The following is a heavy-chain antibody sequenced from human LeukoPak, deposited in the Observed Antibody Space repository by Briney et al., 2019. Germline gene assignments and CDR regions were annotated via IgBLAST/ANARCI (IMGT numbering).Heavy chain of an antibody. CDR3: ARDLGYCSSTSCRNWFDP. V-gene: IGHV1-2*02. Sequence: ASVKVSCKASGYTFTGYYMHWVRQAPGQGLEGMGWINPNSGGTNYAQKFQGRVTMTRDTSISTAYMKLSRLRSDDTAVYYCARDLGYCSSTSCRNWFDPWGQGTLVTVSS. CDR1: GYTFTGYY. CDR2: INPNSGGT. J-gene: IGHJ5*02. D-gene: IGHD2-2*03.